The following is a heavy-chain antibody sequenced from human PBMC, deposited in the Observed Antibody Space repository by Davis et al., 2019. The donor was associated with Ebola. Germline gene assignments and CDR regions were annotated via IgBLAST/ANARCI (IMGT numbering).Heavy chain of an antibody. D-gene: IGHD6-19*01. V-gene: IGHV4-34*01. J-gene: IGHJ4*02. Sequence: SETLSLTCAVYGGSFTDYFWSWIRQPPGKGLEWIGETSHHPDYTNYSPSFGGRVTISVDSSKNQFSLKIHSVTAADTAVYYCAREAGEYSSGWYTLWGQGTLVTVSS. CDR2: TSHHPDYT. CDR3: AREAGEYSSGWYTL. CDR1: GGSFTDYF.